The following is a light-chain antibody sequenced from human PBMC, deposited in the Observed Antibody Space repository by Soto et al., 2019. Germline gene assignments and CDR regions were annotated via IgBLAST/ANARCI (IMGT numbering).Light chain of an antibody. CDR2: GAS. CDR1: QSVNSK. Sequence: EIVMTQSPATLSVSRLETGTLXYRPSQSVNSKLAWYQQKPGQAPRLLIYGASTGATDIPDRFSGSGSGTEFTLTISSLQSEDFAVYYCQQYDKWPRWTFGPGTKVDI. CDR3: QQYDKWPRWT. J-gene: IGKJ1*01. V-gene: IGKV3-15*01.